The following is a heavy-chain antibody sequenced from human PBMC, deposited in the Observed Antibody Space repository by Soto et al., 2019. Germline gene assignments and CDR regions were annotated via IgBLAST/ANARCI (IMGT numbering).Heavy chain of an antibody. CDR1: GFTFSSYE. CDR2: ISSSGSTI. CDR3: ERELYHDAFDI. V-gene: IGHV3-48*03. D-gene: IGHD2-8*01. J-gene: IGHJ3*02. Sequence: GSLRLSCAASGFTFSSYEMNWVRQAPGKGLEWVSYISSSGSTIYYADSVKGRFTISRDNAKNSLYLQMNSLRAEDTAVYYCERELYHDAFDIWGQGTMVTVSS.